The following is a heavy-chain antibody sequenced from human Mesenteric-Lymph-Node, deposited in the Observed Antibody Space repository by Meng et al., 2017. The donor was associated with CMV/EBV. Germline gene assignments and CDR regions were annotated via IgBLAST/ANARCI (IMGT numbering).Heavy chain of an antibody. CDR1: GGSISSSSYY. J-gene: IGHJ3*02. CDR2: IYYSGST. V-gene: IGHV4-39*07. D-gene: IGHD3-3*01. Sequence: SETLSLTCTVSGGSISSSSYYRGWIRQPPGKGLEWIGSIYYSGSTNYNPSLKSRVTISVDTSKNQFSLKLSSVTAADTAVYYCARGAYDFRSGYYGNAYDIWGQGTMVTVSS. CDR3: ARGAYDFRSGYYGNAYDI.